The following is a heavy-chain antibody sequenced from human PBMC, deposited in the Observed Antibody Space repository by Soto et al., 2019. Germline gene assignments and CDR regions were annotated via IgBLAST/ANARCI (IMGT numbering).Heavy chain of an antibody. J-gene: IGHJ6*04. CDR1: TVSSNY. Sequence: TVSSNYMSWVRQAPGKGLEWVSVIYSGGSTYYADSVKGRFTISRDNSKNTLYLQMNSLRAEDTAVYYCARSLEYDFWSGPALDVWGKGTTVTVSS. CDR3: ARSLEYDFWSGPALDV. V-gene: IGHV3-66*01. CDR2: IYSGGST. D-gene: IGHD3-3*01.